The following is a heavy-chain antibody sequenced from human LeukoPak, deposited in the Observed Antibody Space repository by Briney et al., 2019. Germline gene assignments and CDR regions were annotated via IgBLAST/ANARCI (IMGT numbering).Heavy chain of an antibody. CDR2: ISGSGAST. V-gene: IGHV3-23*01. CDR3: AKGLDGGGYRYYFDY. CDR1: GFTFSSYA. D-gene: IGHD3-22*01. Sequence: DGSLTLSCAASGFTFSSYAMSWVRQAPGQGLELVSGISGSGASTYYADSVKGRFTISRDNSKNTLYVQMNSLRAEDTAAYYCAKGLDGGGYRYYFDYWGQGNLVSVSS. J-gene: IGHJ4*02.